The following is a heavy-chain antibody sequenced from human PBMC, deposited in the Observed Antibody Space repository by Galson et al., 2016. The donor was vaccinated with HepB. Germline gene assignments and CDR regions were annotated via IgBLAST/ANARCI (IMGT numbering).Heavy chain of an antibody. J-gene: IGHJ6*04. CDR2: VPASGST. D-gene: IGHD6-6*01. CDR1: GGAINSGSYF. Sequence: TLSLTCTVSGGAINSGSYFWTWVRQRAGKGLEWIGRVPASGSTNYNPSLKSRVIVSIDTSKNQFSLRLTSVTAADTAVYYCARGVAARQDYFYGMDVWGKGTTVTVSS. V-gene: IGHV4-61*02. CDR3: ARGVAARQDYFYGMDV.